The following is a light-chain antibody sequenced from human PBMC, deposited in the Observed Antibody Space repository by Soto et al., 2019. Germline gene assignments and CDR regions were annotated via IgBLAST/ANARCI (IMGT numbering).Light chain of an antibody. CDR2: GTS. Sequence: EIVMTQSPASLSVSPGESVTLSCRASQSVASNLAWYQQKPGQAPRLLIYGTSTRATGVPDRFSGSGSGTDCTLTISSLQAADVAVYHCQHYNNWPITFGQGTRLEIK. CDR3: QHYNNWPIT. CDR1: QSVASN. J-gene: IGKJ5*01. V-gene: IGKV3-15*01.